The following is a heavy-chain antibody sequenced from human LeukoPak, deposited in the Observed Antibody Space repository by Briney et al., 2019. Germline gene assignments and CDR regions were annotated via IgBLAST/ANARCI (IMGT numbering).Heavy chain of an antibody. Sequence: QPGGSLRLSCAASGFTFSSYSMNWVRQAPGKGLEWVSAISGSGGSTYYADSVKGRFTISRDNSKNTLYLQMNSLRAEDTAVYYCAKQPPRAYQLLAFDYWGQGTLVTVSS. V-gene: IGHV3-23*01. CDR3: AKQPPRAYQLLAFDY. CDR1: GFTFSSYS. CDR2: ISGSGGST. J-gene: IGHJ4*02. D-gene: IGHD2-2*01.